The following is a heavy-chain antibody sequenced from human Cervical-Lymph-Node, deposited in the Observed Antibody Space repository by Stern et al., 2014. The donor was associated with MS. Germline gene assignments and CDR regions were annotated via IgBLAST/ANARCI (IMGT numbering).Heavy chain of an antibody. D-gene: IGHD4-23*01. CDR1: GFTFSSSG. CDR2: IYYDGSNR. V-gene: IGHV3-33*01. J-gene: IGHJ1*01. Sequence: QVQLVESGGGVVQPGRPLRLSCAASGFTFSSSGMHWVRQAPGKGLEWLAIIYYDGSNRYYADSVKGRFTISRDNSKNTLYLQMNSLRVEDTAVYYCAREGGNTAEYFQHWGQGTLVTVSS. CDR3: AREGGNTAEYFQH.